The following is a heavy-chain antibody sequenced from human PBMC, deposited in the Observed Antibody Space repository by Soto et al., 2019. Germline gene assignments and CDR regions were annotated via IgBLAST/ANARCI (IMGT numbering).Heavy chain of an antibody. CDR3: AHIPPQGFYGDCHFAY. CDR2: LYWDDDK. J-gene: IGHJ4*02. Sequence: QITLKESGPTLVKPTQTLTLTCTFSGFSLSTTGVAVGWIRQPPGKALQWLAVLYWDDDKRYSPSLKNTLTITKDTSKNQVSLTMTNMDPVDTATYYCAHIPPQGFYGDCHFAYWGQRTLVAVSS. V-gene: IGHV2-5*02. CDR1: GFSLSTTGVA. D-gene: IGHD4-17*01.